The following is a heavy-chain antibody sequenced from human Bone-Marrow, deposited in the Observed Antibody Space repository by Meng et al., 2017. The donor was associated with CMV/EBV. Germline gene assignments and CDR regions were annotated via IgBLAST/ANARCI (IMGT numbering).Heavy chain of an antibody. V-gene: IGHV3-30*02. Sequence: GGSLRLSCAASGFTFSDYYMSWIRQAPGKGLEWVAFIRYDGSNKYYADSVKGRFTISRDNSKNTLYLQMNSLRAEDTAVYYCAKDKGYSSSWYSGEGMDVWGQGTTVTVSS. CDR2: IRYDGSNK. D-gene: IGHD6-13*01. CDR1: GFTFSDYY. CDR3: AKDKGYSSSWYSGEGMDV. J-gene: IGHJ6*02.